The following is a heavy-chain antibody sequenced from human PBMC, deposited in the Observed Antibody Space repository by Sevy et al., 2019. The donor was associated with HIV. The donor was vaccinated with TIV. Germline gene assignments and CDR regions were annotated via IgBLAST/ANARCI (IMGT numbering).Heavy chain of an antibody. Sequence: GGSLRLSCAASGFTFNTHAMHWVRQAPGKGLEWVAVIWYDGSNKYYADSVKGRFTISRDNSKNTLYLQMNSLRAEDTAVYYCARSKIYSYGPFDYWGQGTLVTVSS. J-gene: IGHJ4*02. CDR3: ARSKIYSYGPFDY. CDR1: GFTFNTHA. V-gene: IGHV3-33*08. CDR2: IWYDGSNK. D-gene: IGHD5-18*01.